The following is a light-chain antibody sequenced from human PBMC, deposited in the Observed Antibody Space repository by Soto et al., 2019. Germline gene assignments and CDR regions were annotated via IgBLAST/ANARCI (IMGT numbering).Light chain of an antibody. J-gene: IGKJ5*01. CDR2: DAS. CDR1: QSVSSY. Sequence: EIVLTHSPATLSLSPGERATLSCRASQSVSSYLAWYQQKPGQAPRLLIYDASTRAADVPARFSGSWSGTEFTLTINSLQSEDCAVYYCQQYDAWPLTFGGGTRLEIK. V-gene: IGKV3-15*01. CDR3: QQYDAWPLT.